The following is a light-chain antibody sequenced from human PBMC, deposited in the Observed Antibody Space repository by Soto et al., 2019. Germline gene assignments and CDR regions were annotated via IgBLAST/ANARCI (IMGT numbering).Light chain of an antibody. CDR2: DVN. CDR3: TSWTTSTTMI. J-gene: IGLJ2*01. CDR1: SSDIGAYNF. Sequence: QSALTQPASVSGSPGQSITISCTGTSSDIGAYNFVSWYQQHPGKAPTLMLYDVNIRPSGVSNRFSGSKSGNTASLAISGLLAEDEADYYCTSWTTSTTMIFGGGTKLTVL. V-gene: IGLV2-14*03.